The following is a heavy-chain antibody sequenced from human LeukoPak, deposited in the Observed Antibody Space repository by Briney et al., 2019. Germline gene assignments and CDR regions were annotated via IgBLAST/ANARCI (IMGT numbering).Heavy chain of an antibody. CDR3: AADGYDILTGYYKAAY. V-gene: IGHV1-58*02. J-gene: IGHJ4*02. CDR1: GFTFTSSA. Sequence: ASVKVSCKASGFTFTSSAMQWVRQARGQRLEWIGWIVVGSGNTNYAQKFQERVTITRDMSTSTAYMELSSLRSEDTAVYYCAADGYDILTGYYKAAYWGQGILVTVSS. D-gene: IGHD3-9*01. CDR2: IVVGSGNT.